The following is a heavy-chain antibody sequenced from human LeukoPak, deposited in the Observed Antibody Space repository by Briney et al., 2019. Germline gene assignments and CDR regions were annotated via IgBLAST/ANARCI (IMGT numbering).Heavy chain of an antibody. CDR3: ARVPRVGRGSSGRIDY. Sequence: SETLSLTCTVSGGSISSGGYYWSWIRQHPGTGLEWIGYIYYSGSTYYNPSLKSRVTISVDTSKNQFSLKLSSVTAADTAVYYCARVPRVGRGSSGRIDYWGQGTLVTVSS. J-gene: IGHJ4*02. CDR2: IYYSGST. D-gene: IGHD3-22*01. V-gene: IGHV4-31*03. CDR1: GGSISSGGYY.